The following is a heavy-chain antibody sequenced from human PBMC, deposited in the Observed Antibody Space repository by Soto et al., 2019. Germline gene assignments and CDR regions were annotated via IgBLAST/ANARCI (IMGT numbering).Heavy chain of an antibody. CDR3: ARSGIAAVFDY. Sequence: PSETLSLTCTVSGGSISSGDYYWSWIRQPPGKGLEWIGYIYYSGSTYYNPSLKSRVTISVDTSKNQFSLKLSSVTAADTAVYYCARSGIAAVFDYWGQGTLVTVSS. J-gene: IGHJ4*02. CDR1: GGSISSGDYY. D-gene: IGHD6-13*01. CDR2: IYYSGST. V-gene: IGHV4-30-4*01.